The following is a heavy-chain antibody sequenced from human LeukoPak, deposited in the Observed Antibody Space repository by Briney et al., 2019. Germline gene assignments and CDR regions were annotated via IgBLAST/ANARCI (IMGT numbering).Heavy chain of an antibody. Sequence: GGSLRLSCAPSGFTFIIHGMHWVRQPPAKGLEWWAIIWYDGSNKYYAGSVKGRFTISRDNSKSTLYLQMNSLRTEDTAVYYCARDRDKFWSGSQVWGQGTLVTVSS. CDR3: ARDRDKFWSGSQV. CDR1: GFTFIIHG. J-gene: IGHJ4*02. V-gene: IGHV3-30*02. CDR2: IWYDGSNK. D-gene: IGHD3-3*01.